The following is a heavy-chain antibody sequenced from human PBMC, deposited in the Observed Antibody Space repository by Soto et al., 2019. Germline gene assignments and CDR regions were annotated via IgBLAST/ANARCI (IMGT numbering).Heavy chain of an antibody. D-gene: IGHD3-10*01. CDR1: GYTFTGYY. CDR2: INPNSGGT. V-gene: IGHV1-2*02. CDR3: ARARPTMVRGVIGWFDP. J-gene: IGHJ5*02. Sequence: ASGKVSCKASGYTFTGYYMHWVRQAPGQGLEWMGWINPNSGGTNYAQKFQGRVTMTRDTSISTAYMELSRLRSDDTAVYYCARARPTMVRGVIGWFDPWGQGTLVTVSS.